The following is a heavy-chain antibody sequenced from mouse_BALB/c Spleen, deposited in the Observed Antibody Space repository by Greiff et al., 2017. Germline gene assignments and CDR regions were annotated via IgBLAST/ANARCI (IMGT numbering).Heavy chain of an antibody. Sequence: EVKLVESGGGLVQPGGSLKLSCAASGFTFSSYTMSWVRQTPEKRLEWVAYISNGGGSTYYPDTVKGRFTISRDNAKNTLYLQMSSLKSEDTAMYYCARHESGYYDYDGPSFAYWGQGTLVTVSA. J-gene: IGHJ3*01. CDR2: ISNGGGST. D-gene: IGHD2-4*01. CDR1: GFTFSSYT. CDR3: ARHESGYYDYDGPSFAY. V-gene: IGHV5-12-2*01.